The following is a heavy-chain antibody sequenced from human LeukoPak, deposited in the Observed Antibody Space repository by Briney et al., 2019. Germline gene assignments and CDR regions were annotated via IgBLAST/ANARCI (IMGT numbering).Heavy chain of an antibody. J-gene: IGHJ4*02. Sequence: ASVKVSCKASGYTFTGYYMYWVRQAPGQGLEWMGWINPNSGGTNYAQKFQGRVTMTRDTSISTAYMELSRLRSDDTAVYYCARAGAAAGYSSGWYFPAFDYWGQGTLVTVSS. CDR3: ARAGAAAGYSSGWYFPAFDY. CDR1: GYTFTGYY. CDR2: INPNSGGT. V-gene: IGHV1-2*02. D-gene: IGHD6-19*01.